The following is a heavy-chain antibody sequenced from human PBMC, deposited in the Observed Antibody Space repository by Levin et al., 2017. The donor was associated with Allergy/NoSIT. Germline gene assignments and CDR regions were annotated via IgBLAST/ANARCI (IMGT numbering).Heavy chain of an antibody. D-gene: IGHD1-1*01. Sequence: SQTLSLTCTVSGGSLSSSSYCWGWVRQPPGQGLEYIGTIYCSGGTYYNPSLNSRVTISVDTSKNNFSLKLTSVTAADTALYYCARLRPTGISGGGYFDYWGQGTLVTVSS. V-gene: IGHV4-39*01. J-gene: IGHJ4*02. CDR1: GGSLSSSSYC. CDR3: ARLRPTGISGGGYFDY. CDR2: IYCSGGT.